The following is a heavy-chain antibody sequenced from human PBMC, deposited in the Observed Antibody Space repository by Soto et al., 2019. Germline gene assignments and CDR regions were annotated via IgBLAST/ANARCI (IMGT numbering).Heavy chain of an antibody. J-gene: IGHJ4*02. CDR3: ARGETRHSSLSVY. CDR1: GFTFSSYW. D-gene: IGHD6-6*01. V-gene: IGHV3-74*01. CDR2: ISTDGSST. Sequence: EVQLVESRGGLVQPGGSLRLSCAASGFTFSSYWMHWVRQPPGKGLVWVSRISTDGSSTSYADSVKGRFTISRDNAENTLYLQMNSLTAEDTAVYYCARGETRHSSLSVYWGQGTLVTVAS.